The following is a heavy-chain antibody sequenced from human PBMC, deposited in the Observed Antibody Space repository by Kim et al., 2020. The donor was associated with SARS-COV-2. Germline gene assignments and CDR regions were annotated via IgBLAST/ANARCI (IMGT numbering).Heavy chain of an antibody. Sequence: ASVKVSCKASGYTFTGYYMHWVRQAPGQGLEWMGWINPNSGGTNYAQKFQGWVTMTRDTSISTAYMELSRLRSDDTAVYYCAREVRRGYSYGYEGFDPWGQGTLVTVSS. CDR3: AREVRRGYSYGYEGFDP. CDR2: INPNSGGT. V-gene: IGHV1-2*04. D-gene: IGHD5-18*01. CDR1: GYTFTGYY. J-gene: IGHJ5*02.